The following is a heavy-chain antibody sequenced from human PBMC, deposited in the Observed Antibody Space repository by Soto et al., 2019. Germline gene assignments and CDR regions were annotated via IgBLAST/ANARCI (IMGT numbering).Heavy chain of an antibody. CDR1: GFTFNSYW. D-gene: IGHD3-22*01. CDR2: INSDGSST. Sequence: GGSLRLSCAASGFTFNSYWMHWVRQDPGKGLVWVSRINSDGSSTSYADSVKGRFTISRDNAKNTLYLQMNSLRAEDTPVYYCARDQGWWYYDSSGPPDYWGQGTLVTVSS. V-gene: IGHV3-74*01. CDR3: ARDQGWWYYDSSGPPDY. J-gene: IGHJ4*02.